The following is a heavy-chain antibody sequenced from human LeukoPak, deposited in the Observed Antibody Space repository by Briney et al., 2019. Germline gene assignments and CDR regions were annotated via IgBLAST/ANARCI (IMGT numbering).Heavy chain of an antibody. D-gene: IGHD3-10*01. V-gene: IGHV3-23*01. J-gene: IGHJ4*02. CDR3: ARAYYYGSGSYQTFDY. Sequence: PGGSLRLSCAASGFTFSSYAMSWVRQAPGKGLEWVSAISGSGGSTYYADSVKGRFAISRDNAKNSLYLQMNSLRAEDTAVYYCARAYYYGSGSYQTFDYWGQGTLVTVSS. CDR1: GFTFSSYA. CDR2: ISGSGGST.